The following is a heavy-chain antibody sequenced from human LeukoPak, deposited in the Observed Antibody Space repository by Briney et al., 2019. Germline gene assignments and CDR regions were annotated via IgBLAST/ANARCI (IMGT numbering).Heavy chain of an antibody. CDR2: INSSSSYI. CDR3: ARGDSGGMDY. J-gene: IGHJ4*02. D-gene: IGHD3-16*01. Sequence: PGGSLRLSCAASGFTFSNYNMNWVRRAPGKGLEWISSINSSSSYIYYADSVKGRFTISRNNPNNFLYMQMNRLRAEDAAGYYCARGDSGGMDYWGQGTLVTVSS. CDR1: GFTFSNYN. V-gene: IGHV3-21*01.